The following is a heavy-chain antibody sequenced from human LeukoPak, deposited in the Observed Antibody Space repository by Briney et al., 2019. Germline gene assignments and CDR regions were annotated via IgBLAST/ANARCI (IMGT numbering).Heavy chain of an antibody. D-gene: IGHD2-2*02. CDR3: SSRPTPRYCSSTSCYTVDY. V-gene: IGHV3-48*01. CDR2: ISSSSSTI. J-gene: IGHJ4*01. CDR1: GFTFSSYS. Sequence: GGSLRLSCAASGFTFSSYSMNWVRQAPGKGLEWVSYISSSSSTIYYADSVKGRFTISRDNAKNSLYLQMNSLRAEDTAVYYCSSRPTPRYCSSTSCYTVDYWGQEPWSPSPQ.